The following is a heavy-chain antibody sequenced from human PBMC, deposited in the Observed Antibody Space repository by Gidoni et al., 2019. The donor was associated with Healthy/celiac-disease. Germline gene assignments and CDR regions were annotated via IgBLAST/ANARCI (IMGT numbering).Heavy chain of an antibody. D-gene: IGHD4-17*01. Sequence: EVQLVESGGGLVQPGRSRRLSCAASGFTFDAYAMHWVRQAPGKGLEWVSGISWNSGSIGYADSVKGRFTISRDNAKNSLYLQMNSLRAEDTALYYCAKDMSYGGNSGAVDYWGQGTLVTVSS. CDR1: GFTFDAYA. CDR3: AKDMSYGGNSGAVDY. J-gene: IGHJ4*02. CDR2: ISWNSGSI. V-gene: IGHV3-9*01.